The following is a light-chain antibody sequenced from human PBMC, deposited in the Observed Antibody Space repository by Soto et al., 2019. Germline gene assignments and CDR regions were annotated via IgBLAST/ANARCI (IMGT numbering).Light chain of an antibody. CDR1: SSDVGGYNY. Sequence: QSALTQPPSASGSPGQSVTISCTGTSSDVGGYNYVSWYQQHPGKVPKLIIYDVSKWPSGVPDRFSGSKSGNTASLTISGLQAEDEGDYYCCSYAGSYTFVFGTGTQLTVL. CDR3: CSYAGSYTFV. J-gene: IGLJ6*01. V-gene: IGLV2-11*01. CDR2: DVS.